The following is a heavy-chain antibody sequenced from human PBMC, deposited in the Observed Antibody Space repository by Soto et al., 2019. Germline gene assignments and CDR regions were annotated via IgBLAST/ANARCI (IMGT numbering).Heavy chain of an antibody. CDR1: GGSISGSSYY. D-gene: IGHD1-26*01. Sequence: SETLSLTCTVSGGSISGSSYYWGWIRQHPVKGLEWIGYIYYSGSTYYNPSLKSRVTISVDTSKNQFSLKLSSVTAADTAVYYCARDSGADDAFDIWGQGTMVT. CDR3: ARDSGADDAFDI. J-gene: IGHJ3*02. CDR2: IYYSGST. V-gene: IGHV4-31*03.